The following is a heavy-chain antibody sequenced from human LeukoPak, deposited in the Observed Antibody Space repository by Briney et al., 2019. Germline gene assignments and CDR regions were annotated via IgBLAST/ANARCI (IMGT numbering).Heavy chain of an antibody. CDR1: GFTFSGFW. Sequence: GGSLRLSCAASGFTFSGFWMSWSRQAPGKGLEWVASINSDGSEGYYADVVKGRFTISRDNAKNSLYLQINSLRAEDTAVYYCARSPYSSSSSVWGQGTMVTVSS. CDR3: ARSPYSSSSSV. V-gene: IGHV3-7*03. D-gene: IGHD6-6*01. J-gene: IGHJ3*01. CDR2: INSDGSEG.